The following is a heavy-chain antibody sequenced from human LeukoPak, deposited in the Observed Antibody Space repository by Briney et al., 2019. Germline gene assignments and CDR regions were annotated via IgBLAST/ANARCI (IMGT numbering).Heavy chain of an antibody. J-gene: IGHJ4*02. CDR3: ARSLRTRYSSSWHFDY. CDR2: IIPIFGTA. CDR1: GGTFSSYA. V-gene: IGHV1-69*05. Sequence: SVKVSCKASGGTFSSYAISWVRQAPGQGLEWMGGIIPIFGTANYAQKFQGRVTITTDESTSTAYMELSSLRSEDTAVYYCARSLRTRYSSSWHFDYWGQGTLVTVSS. D-gene: IGHD6-13*01.